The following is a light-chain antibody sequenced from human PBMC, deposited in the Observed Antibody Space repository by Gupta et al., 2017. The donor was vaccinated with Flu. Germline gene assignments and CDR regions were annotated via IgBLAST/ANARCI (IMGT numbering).Light chain of an antibody. CDR2: AAS. CDR1: QTISSH. J-gene: IGKJ1*01. CDR3: QQSYSTPWT. V-gene: IGKV1-39*01. Sequence: PSSLSVSVGDRVTITCRASQTISSHLNWYQQKPGKAPKLLIYAASSLQSGVPSRFSGSGSGTDFTLTISSLQPEDFATYHCQQSYSTPWTFGQGTKVEIK.